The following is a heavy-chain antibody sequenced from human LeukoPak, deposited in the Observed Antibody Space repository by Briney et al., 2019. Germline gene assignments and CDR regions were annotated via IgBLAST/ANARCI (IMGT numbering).Heavy chain of an antibody. D-gene: IGHD3-22*01. CDR2: ISSSGSTI. J-gene: IGHJ4*02. CDR1: GFTFSDYY. V-gene: IGHV3-11*04. Sequence: GGSLRLSCAASGFTFSDYYMSWIRQAPGKGLEWVSYISSSGSTIYYADSVKGRFTISRDNSKNTLYLQMNSLRAEDTAVYYCARGRLPRNYYDSSGFDYWGQGTLVTVSS. CDR3: ARGRLPRNYYDSSGFDY.